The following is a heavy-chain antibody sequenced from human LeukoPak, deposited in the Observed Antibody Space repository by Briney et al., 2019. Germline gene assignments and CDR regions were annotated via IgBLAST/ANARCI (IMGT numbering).Heavy chain of an antibody. Sequence: GGSLRLSCAASGFTFSSYAMHWVRQAPGKGLEWVADISYDGSNKYYADCEKQRFTIYRENSKNTLYLQMNSLRTEDTALYYCARAYYDSSGYYEAAHYFDYWGQGNLVTVSS. D-gene: IGHD3-22*01. CDR3: ARAYYDSSGYYEAAHYFDY. CDR1: GFTFSSYA. J-gene: IGHJ4*02. CDR2: ISYDGSNK. V-gene: IGHV3-30-3*01.